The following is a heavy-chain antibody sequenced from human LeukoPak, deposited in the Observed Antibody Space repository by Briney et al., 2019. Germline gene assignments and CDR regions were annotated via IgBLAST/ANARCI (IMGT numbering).Heavy chain of an antibody. CDR3: ARQRGYCSGGSCPYYFDY. Sequence: GESLKISCKGSGYSFTSYWIGWVRQMPGKGLEWMGIIYPGDSDTRYSPSFRGQVTISADKSISTAYLQWSSLKASDTAMYYCARQRGYCSGGSCPYYFDYWGQGTLVTVSS. CDR1: GYSFTSYW. D-gene: IGHD2-15*01. CDR2: IYPGDSDT. V-gene: IGHV5-51*01. J-gene: IGHJ4*02.